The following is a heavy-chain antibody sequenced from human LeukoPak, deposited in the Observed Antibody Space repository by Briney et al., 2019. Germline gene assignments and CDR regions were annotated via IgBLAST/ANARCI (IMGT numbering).Heavy chain of an antibody. CDR1: GFTFSSYA. CDR3: AKSLRITIFGVAGDWLDP. CDR2: ISGSGGST. J-gene: IGHJ5*02. Sequence: SGGSLRLSCAASGFTFSSYATSWVRQAPGKGLEWVSAISGSGGSTYYADSVKGRFTISRDNSKNTLYLQMNSLRAEDTAVYYCAKSLRITIFGVAGDWLDPWGQGTLVTVSS. V-gene: IGHV3-23*01. D-gene: IGHD3-3*01.